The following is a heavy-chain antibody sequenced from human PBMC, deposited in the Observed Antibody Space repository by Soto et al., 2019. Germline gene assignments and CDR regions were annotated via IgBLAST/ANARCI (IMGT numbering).Heavy chain of an antibody. Sequence: TLSLTCSVSGGSISSGGYYWSWIRQHPGKGLEWIGYIYYSGSTYYNPSLKSRVTISVDTSKNQFSLKLSSVTAADTAVYYCARRGFMGATTIDYWGQGTLVTVSS. J-gene: IGHJ4*02. CDR1: GGSISSGGYY. D-gene: IGHD1-26*01. CDR3: ARRGFMGATTIDY. CDR2: IYYSGST. V-gene: IGHV4-31*03.